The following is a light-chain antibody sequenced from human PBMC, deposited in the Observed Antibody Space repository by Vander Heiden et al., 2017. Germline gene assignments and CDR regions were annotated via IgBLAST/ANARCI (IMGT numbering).Light chain of an antibody. CDR2: AAT. CDR3: QQGKTLPLT. V-gene: IGKV1-12*01. CDR1: QGLNNW. Sequence: DIQMTQSPSFVSVSVGDRVTIPCRASQGLNNWVAWHQVRPGKAPKLLIYAATNLPSGVPSSFSGSGSGTHFTLTINNLQPEDVGEYYCQQGKTLPLTFGGGTAVEL. J-gene: IGKJ4*01.